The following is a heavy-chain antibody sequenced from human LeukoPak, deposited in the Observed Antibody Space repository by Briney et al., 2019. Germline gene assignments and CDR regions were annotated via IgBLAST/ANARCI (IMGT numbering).Heavy chain of an antibody. D-gene: IGHD5-18*01. CDR3: ARAGYSYGFGAFDI. J-gene: IGHJ3*02. CDR1: GGSVNSNNYY. Sequence: SETLSLTCTVSGGSVNSNNYYWAWVRQTPGTGLEWIGAVYFTGSTQYNPSLKSRVTISVDTSKDQFSLKLASATAADTAVYYCARAGYSYGFGAFDIWGQGTMVTVSS. V-gene: IGHV4-39*07. CDR2: VYFTGST.